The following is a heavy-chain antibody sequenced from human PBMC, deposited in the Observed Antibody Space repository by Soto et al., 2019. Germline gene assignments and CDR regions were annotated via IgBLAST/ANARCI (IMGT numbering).Heavy chain of an antibody. CDR2: ISGSGGST. V-gene: IGHV3-23*01. D-gene: IGHD2-2*01. CDR1: GFTFSSYA. CDR3: AKDNVVPAANHYYYYGMDV. J-gene: IGHJ6*02. Sequence: LRLSCAASGFTFSSYAMSWVRQAPGKGLEWVSAISGSGGSTYYADSVKGRFTISRDNSKNTLYLQMNSLRAEDTAVYYCAKDNVVPAANHYYYYGMDVWGQGTTVTVSS.